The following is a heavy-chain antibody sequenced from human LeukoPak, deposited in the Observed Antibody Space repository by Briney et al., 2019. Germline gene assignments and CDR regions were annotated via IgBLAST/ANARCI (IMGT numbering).Heavy chain of an antibody. V-gene: IGHV4-59*05. J-gene: IGHJ3*02. CDR1: GGSISSYY. CDR3: ARLPNYCGGDCYSRAFDI. CDR2: IYYSGST. D-gene: IGHD2-21*02. Sequence: SETLSLTCTVSGGSISSYYWSWIRQPAGKGLEWIGSIYYSGSTYYNPSLKSRVTISVDTSKNQFSLKLSSVTAADTAVYYCARLPNYCGGDCYSRAFDIWGQGTMVTVSS.